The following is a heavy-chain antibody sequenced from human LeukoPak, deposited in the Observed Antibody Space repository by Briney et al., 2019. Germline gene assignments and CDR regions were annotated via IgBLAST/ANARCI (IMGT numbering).Heavy chain of an antibody. CDR2: TREDGSEK. J-gene: IGHJ4*02. CDR1: GFTFSTYW. Sequence: GGSLRLSCTASGFTFSTYWMSWVRQAPGKGLEWVANTREDGSEKYYVDSVKGRFTISRDNAKNSLYLQMNSLRAEDTAVYYCARGGGYYDSSGYHWQLPNYWGQGTLVTVSS. D-gene: IGHD3-22*01. CDR3: ARGGGYYDSSGYHWQLPNY. V-gene: IGHV3-7*01.